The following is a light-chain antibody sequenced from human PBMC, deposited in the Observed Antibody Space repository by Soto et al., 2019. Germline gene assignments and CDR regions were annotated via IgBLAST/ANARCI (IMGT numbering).Light chain of an antibody. J-gene: IGKJ1*01. CDR3: QQFSNWPWT. V-gene: IGKV3-15*01. CDR1: QSVNQK. Sequence: EIVLTQSPATLSVSPGERATLSCRASQSVNQKLGWYQQKPGQAPRLLIYVASYRATGIPARFSGSGSGTEYTLTISNLQAEDFAVYYCQQFSNWPWTFGQGTKVDIK. CDR2: VAS.